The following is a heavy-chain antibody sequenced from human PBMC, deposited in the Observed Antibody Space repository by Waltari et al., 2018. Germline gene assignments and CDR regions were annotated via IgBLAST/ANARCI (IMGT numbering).Heavy chain of an antibody. Sequence: EVQLVESGGGLVQPGGSLRLSCAASGFTFSSYAMSWVRQAPGKGLEWVSAISGSGGSTYYADSVKGRFTISRDNSKNTLYLQMNSLRAEDTAVYYCAGGTYYYDGSGYYKEKWAFDIWGQGTMVTVSS. D-gene: IGHD3-22*01. CDR1: GFTFSSYA. CDR2: ISGSGGST. V-gene: IGHV3-23*04. CDR3: AGGTYYYDGSGYYKEKWAFDI. J-gene: IGHJ3*02.